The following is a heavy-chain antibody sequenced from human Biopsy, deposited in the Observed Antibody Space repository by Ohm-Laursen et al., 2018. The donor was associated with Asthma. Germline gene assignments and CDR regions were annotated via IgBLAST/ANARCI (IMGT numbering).Heavy chain of an antibody. Sequence: SVKVSCKPLGGTFNTYAIGWVRQAPGQGLEWMGGINPVFGTTTYPQKFQDRVTITADDSTSTVYMELSSLRSEDTAVYYCARKAGSCISRTCYSLDFWGQGTLVTVSS. J-gene: IGHJ4*02. D-gene: IGHD2-2*01. V-gene: IGHV1-69*13. CDR3: ARKAGSCISRTCYSLDF. CDR1: GGTFNTYA. CDR2: INPVFGTT.